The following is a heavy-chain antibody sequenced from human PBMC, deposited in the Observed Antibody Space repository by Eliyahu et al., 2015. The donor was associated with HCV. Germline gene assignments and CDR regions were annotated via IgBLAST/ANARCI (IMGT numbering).Heavy chain of an antibody. D-gene: IGHD1-1*01. CDR3: ARQKYYNWNDQGAFDI. Sequence: QLQLQESGPGLVKPSETLSLTCTVSGXSXSSXSYYWGWIRQPPGKGLXWIGTIYYSGSTYYNPSXKSRVTISLDTSKNQFSLKLRFVTAADTAVYSCARQKYYNWNDQGAFDIWGQGTKVTVSS. CDR1: GXSXSSXSYY. V-gene: IGHV4-39*01. CDR2: IYYSGST. J-gene: IGHJ3*02.